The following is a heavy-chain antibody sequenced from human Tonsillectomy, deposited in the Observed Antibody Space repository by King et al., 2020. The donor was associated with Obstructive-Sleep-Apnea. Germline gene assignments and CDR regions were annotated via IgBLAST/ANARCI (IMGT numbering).Heavy chain of an antibody. Sequence: VQLVESGGGLVQPGGSLRLSCAASGFTLSSYAMSWVRQAPGKGLEWVSAVIGSGLSKYYAEAGKGRFTHSGANSRNTLYRQLKRLRAEDTAVFYCAKDRRGGCYSPRSLDYWGQGTLVTVSS. D-gene: IGHD2-15*01. J-gene: IGHJ4*02. CDR2: VIGSGLSK. V-gene: IGHV3-23*04. CDR1: GFTLSSYA. CDR3: AKDRRGGCYSPRSLDY.